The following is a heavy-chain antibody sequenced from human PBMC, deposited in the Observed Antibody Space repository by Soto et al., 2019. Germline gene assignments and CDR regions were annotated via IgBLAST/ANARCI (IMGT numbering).Heavy chain of an antibody. D-gene: IGHD2-21*02. V-gene: IGHV3-33*01. J-gene: IGHJ6*02. CDR1: GFTFSSYG. CDR2: IWYDGSNK. Sequence: QVQLVESGGGVVQPGRSLRLSCAASGFTFSSYGMHWVRQAPGMGLEWVAVIWYDGSNKYYADSVKGRFTISRDNSKNTLYLQMNSLIAEDTAVYYCARDRKVTPRGSGMDVWGQGTMVTVSS. CDR3: ARDRKVTPRGSGMDV.